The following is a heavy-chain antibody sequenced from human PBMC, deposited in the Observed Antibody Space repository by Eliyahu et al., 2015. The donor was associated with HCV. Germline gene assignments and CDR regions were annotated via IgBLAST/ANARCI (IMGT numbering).Heavy chain of an antibody. J-gene: IGHJ3*02. CDR2: ISSSSSYT. Sequence: QVQLVESGGGLVKPGGSLRLSCAASGFTFSDYYMSWIRQAPGKGLEWVSYISSSSSYTNYADSVKGRFTISRDNAKNSLYLQMNSLRAEDTAVYYCARDCSSTSCYRASDAFDIWGQGTMVTVSS. CDR3: ARDCSSTSCYRASDAFDI. V-gene: IGHV3-11*06. D-gene: IGHD2-2*02. CDR1: GFTFSDYY.